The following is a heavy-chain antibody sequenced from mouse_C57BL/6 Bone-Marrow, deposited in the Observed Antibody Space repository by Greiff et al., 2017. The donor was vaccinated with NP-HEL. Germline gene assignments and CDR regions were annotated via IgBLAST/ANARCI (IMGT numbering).Heavy chain of an antibody. J-gene: IGHJ3*01. CDR2: IDPSDSYT. CDR1: GYTFTSYW. D-gene: IGHD1-1*02. CDR3: AREGGNDFAY. V-gene: IGHV1-69*01. Sequence: QVQLQQPGAELVMPGASVKLSCKASGYTFTSYWMHWVKQRPGQGLEWIGAIDPSDSYTNYNQKFKGKSTLTVDKSSSTAYMQLSSLTSENSAVYYCAREGGNDFAYWGQGTLVTVSA.